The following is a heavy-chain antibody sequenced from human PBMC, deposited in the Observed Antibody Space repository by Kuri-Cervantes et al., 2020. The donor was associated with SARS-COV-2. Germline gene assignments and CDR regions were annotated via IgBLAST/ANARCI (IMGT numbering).Heavy chain of an antibody. Sequence: GGSLRLSCEVSGFLFSAPAIHWVRQASGKGLEWVGRVRGKANNYATAYAALVKGRFTISRDDSKNMAYLQMHSLKTEDTAVYYCTTLIDYWGQGALVTVSS. CDR3: TTLIDY. CDR2: VRGKANNYAT. CDR1: GFLFSAPA. J-gene: IGHJ4*02. V-gene: IGHV3-73*01.